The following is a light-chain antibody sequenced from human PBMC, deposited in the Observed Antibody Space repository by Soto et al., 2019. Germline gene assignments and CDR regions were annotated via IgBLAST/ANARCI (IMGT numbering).Light chain of an antibody. Sequence: QSVLTQPPSASGSPGQSVTISCTGTSSDVGGYNYVSWYQHHPGNAPKLMIYEVNKRTSGVPDRFSGSKSGNTASLTVSGLQAEDEADYYRSSYAASNTHYVFGTGTKVTVL. CDR1: SSDVGGYNY. CDR2: EVN. CDR3: SSYAASNTHYV. J-gene: IGLJ1*01. V-gene: IGLV2-8*01.